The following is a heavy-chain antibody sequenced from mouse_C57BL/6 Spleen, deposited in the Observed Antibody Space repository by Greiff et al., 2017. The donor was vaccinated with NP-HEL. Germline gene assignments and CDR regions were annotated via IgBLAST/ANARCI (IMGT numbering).Heavy chain of an antibody. D-gene: IGHD2-3*01. J-gene: IGHJ3*01. Sequence: VQLQQPGAELVKPGASVKLSCKASGYTFTSYWMHWVKQRPGRGLEWIGRIDPNSGGTKYNEKFKSKATLTVDKPSSTAYMQLSSLTSEDSAVYYCAGERNDGYYVWFAYWGQGTLVTVSA. CDR1: GYTFTSYW. CDR3: AGERNDGYYVWFAY. CDR2: IDPNSGGT. V-gene: IGHV1-72*01.